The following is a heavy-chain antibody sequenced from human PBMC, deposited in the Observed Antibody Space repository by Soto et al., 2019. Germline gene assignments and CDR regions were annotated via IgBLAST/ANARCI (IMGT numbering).Heavy chain of an antibody. CDR2: IYSGGGT. Sequence: EMKLVESGGGLVQPGGSLRLSCAASGLSVTTSYMSWVRQAPGKGLEWVSVIYSGGGTSDADSVKGRFTISRDNSKNTVYLQMNKLRAEDTAVYYCARTYSDRRIDVFDIWGQGTMVTVSS. CDR3: ARTYSDRRIDVFDI. J-gene: IGHJ3*02. D-gene: IGHD1-26*01. V-gene: IGHV3-66*01. CDR1: GLSVTTSY.